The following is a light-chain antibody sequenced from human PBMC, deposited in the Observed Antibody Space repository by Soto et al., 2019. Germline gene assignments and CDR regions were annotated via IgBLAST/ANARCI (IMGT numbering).Light chain of an antibody. CDR2: VAS. CDR1: QSVSSN. CDR3: QQYNVWPLT. J-gene: IGKJ4*01. V-gene: IGKV3-15*01. Sequence: EIVMTQSPATLSVSPGERATLSCRASQSVSSNLAWYQQKPGQTPKLLIYVASTRATGIPARFSGSGCATEFTLTISSLQSEDFAVYYCQQYNVWPLTFGAGTKVEFK.